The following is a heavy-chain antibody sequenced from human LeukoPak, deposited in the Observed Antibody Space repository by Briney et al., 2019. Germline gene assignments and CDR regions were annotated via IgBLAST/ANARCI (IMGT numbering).Heavy chain of an antibody. CDR2: ISYDGNNK. D-gene: IGHD2-2*01. CDR3: ARDFVSTSSGWFDP. CDR1: GFTFSSYG. V-gene: IGHV3-30*03. J-gene: IGHJ5*02. Sequence: GGSLRLSCAASGFTFSSYGMHWVRQAPGKGLEWVAVISYDGNNKYYADSVKGRFTISRDNSKNTLYLQMNSLRAEDTAVYYCARDFVSTSSGWFDPWGQGTLVTVSS.